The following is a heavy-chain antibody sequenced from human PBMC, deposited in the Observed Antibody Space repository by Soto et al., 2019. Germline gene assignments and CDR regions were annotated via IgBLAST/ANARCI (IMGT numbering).Heavy chain of an antibody. D-gene: IGHD6-6*01. J-gene: IGHJ4*02. V-gene: IGHV4-34*01. CDR3: ASHANEYSSSRGFDY. CDR1: GGSFSGYY. Sequence: QVQLQQWGAGLLKPSETLSLTCAVYGGSFSGYYWSWIRQPPGKGLEWIGEINHSGSTNYNPSLKSRVTISVDTSKNQFSRKLSSVTAADTAVYYCASHANEYSSSRGFDYWGQGTLVTVSS. CDR2: INHSGST.